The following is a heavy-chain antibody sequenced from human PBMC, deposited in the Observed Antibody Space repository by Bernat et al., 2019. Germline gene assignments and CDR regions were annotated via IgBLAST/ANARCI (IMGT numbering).Heavy chain of an antibody. Sequence: EVQLLESGGGLVQPGGSLRLSCAASGFTFSSYAMSWVRQAPGKGLEWVSAISGSGGSTYYADSVKGRFTISRDNSKNTLYLQMNSLRAEDTAVYYCAKDPGYYDSSGYWSYYFDYWGQGTLVTVSS. CDR3: AKDPGYYDSSGYWSYYFDY. CDR1: GFTFSSYA. D-gene: IGHD3-22*01. V-gene: IGHV3-23*01. CDR2: ISGSGGST. J-gene: IGHJ4*02.